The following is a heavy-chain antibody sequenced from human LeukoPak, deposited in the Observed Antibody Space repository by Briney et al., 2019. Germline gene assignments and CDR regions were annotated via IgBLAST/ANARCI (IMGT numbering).Heavy chain of an antibody. D-gene: IGHD2-8*01. J-gene: IGHJ4*02. CDR2: IHQHGNEK. V-gene: IGHV3-7*01. CDR3: ATLNGPLFEY. CDR1: GFTFSNYW. Sequence: PGGSLRLSCAASGFTFSNYWMSWVRQAPGKGLEWVASIHQHGNEKYFVDSVRGRFTISRDNAKNSPYLQMGSLRAEDTAVYYCATLNGPLFEYWGQGTLVTVSS.